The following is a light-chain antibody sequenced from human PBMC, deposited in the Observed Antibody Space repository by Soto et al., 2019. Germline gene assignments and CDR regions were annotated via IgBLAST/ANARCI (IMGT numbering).Light chain of an antibody. CDR1: SSNIGNNY. CDR2: DND. J-gene: IGLJ1*01. CDR3: GTWDSSLSAYV. V-gene: IGLV1-51*01. Sequence: QSALTQPPSVSAAPGQMVTISCSGSSSNIGNNYVSWYQQLPGTAPKLLIYDNDKRPSGIPDRFSGSKSGTSATLGITGLQTGDEADYYCGTWDSSLSAYVFGTGTKV.